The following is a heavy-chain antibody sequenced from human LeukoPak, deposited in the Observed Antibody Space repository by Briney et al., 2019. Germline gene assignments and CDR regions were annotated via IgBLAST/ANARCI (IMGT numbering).Heavy chain of an antibody. CDR3: AKVSRVYDFWSGYYTGHFDY. CDR1: GGSFSGYY. J-gene: IGHJ4*02. CDR2: INHSGST. V-gene: IGHV4-34*01. D-gene: IGHD3-3*01. Sequence: SETLSLTCAVYGGSFSGYYWSWIRQPPGKGLEWIGEINHSGSTNYNPSLKSRVTISVDTSKNQFSLELSSVTAADTAVYYCAKVSRVYDFWSGYYTGHFDYWGQGTLVTVSS.